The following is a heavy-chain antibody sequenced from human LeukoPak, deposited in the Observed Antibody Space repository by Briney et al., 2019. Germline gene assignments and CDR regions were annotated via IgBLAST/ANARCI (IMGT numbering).Heavy chain of an antibody. Sequence: SETLSLTCTVSGGSISSSSYYWGWIRQPPGKGLEWIGSIYYSGSTYYNPSLKSRVTISVDTSKNQFSLKLSSVTAADTAVYYCARDGGAAGKAFDIWGQGTMVTVSS. D-gene: IGHD3-16*01. CDR1: GGSISSSSYY. CDR3: ARDGGAAGKAFDI. J-gene: IGHJ3*02. V-gene: IGHV4-39*07. CDR2: IYYSGST.